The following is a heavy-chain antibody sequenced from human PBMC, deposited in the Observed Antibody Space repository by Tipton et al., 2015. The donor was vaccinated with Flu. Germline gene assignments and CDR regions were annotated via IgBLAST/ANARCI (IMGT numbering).Heavy chain of an antibody. J-gene: IGHJ5*02. Sequence: TLSLTCTVSGGSISSGDYYWSWIRQPPGKGLEWIGYIYCSGSTYYNPSLKSRVTISVDTSKNQFSLKLSSVTAADTAVYYCAREGYTVTTRWFDPWGQGTLVTVSS. CDR3: AREGYTVTTRWFDP. CDR1: GGSISSGDYY. V-gene: IGHV4-30-4*01. D-gene: IGHD4-17*01. CDR2: IYCSGST.